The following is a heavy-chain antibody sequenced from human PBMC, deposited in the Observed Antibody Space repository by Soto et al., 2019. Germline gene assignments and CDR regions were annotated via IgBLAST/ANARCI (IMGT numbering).Heavy chain of an antibody. V-gene: IGHV3-15*01. CDR1: GFTFSDAW. CDR2: TKSKSDGGTR. J-gene: IGHJ4*02. Sequence: EVQLVESGGGFVKPGGSLRLSCAASGFTFSDAWMTWVRQAPGKGLEWVGRTKSKSDGGTRDYAVALIDRFTISRDDSINTLYLHINSLKTEDTAVYYCATVRRGYYLLFGNWGQGTLVTVSS. D-gene: IGHD3-3*01. CDR3: ATVRRGYYLLFGN.